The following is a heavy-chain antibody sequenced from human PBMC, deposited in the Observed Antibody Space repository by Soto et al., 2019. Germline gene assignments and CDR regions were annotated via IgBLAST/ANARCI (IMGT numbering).Heavy chain of an antibody. CDR1: GFTFSSYG. CDR3: ARAGLLLDY. CDR2: IWYGGSDK. D-gene: IGHD1-26*01. J-gene: IGHJ4*02. V-gene: IGHV3-33*01. Sequence: QVQLVESGGGVVQPGRSLRLSCAASGFTFSSYGMHWVRQAPGKGLEWVAVIWYGGSDKYYADSVKGRFTISRDNSKNTLDLQMNSLSAEDTAVYYCARAGLLLDYWGQGTLVTVSS.